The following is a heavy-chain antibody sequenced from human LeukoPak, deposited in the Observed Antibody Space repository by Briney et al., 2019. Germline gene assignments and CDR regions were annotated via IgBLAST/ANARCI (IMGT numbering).Heavy chain of an antibody. CDR1: GFTFSSYG. J-gene: IGHJ4*02. D-gene: IGHD3-22*01. Sequence: PRRSLRLSCAASGFTFSSYGMHWVRQAPGKGLEWVAVIWYDGSNKYYADSVKGRFTISRDNSKNTLYLQMNSLRAEDTAVYYCARDRTYYYDSSGYYYPTYWGQGTLVTVSS. CDR3: ARDRTYYYDSSGYYYPTY. CDR2: IWYDGSNK. V-gene: IGHV3-33*01.